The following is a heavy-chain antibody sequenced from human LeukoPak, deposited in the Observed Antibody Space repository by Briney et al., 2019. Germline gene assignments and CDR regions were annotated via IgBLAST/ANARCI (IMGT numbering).Heavy chain of an antibody. CDR1: GFSFSSSA. CDR2: ISGSGGNT. V-gene: IGHV3-23*01. CDR3: ASQKANFYDSSGDV. D-gene: IGHD3-22*01. J-gene: IGHJ6*02. Sequence: GGSLRLSCAASGFSFSSSAMSWVRQAPGEGLEWVSAISGSGGNTYYAGSVKGRFTIFRDNSKNILYLQMNSLRAEDTALYYCASQKANFYDSSGDVWGQGTTVTVSS.